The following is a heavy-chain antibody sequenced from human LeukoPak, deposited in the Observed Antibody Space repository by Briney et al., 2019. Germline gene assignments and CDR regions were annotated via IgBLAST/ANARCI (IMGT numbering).Heavy chain of an antibody. Sequence: GGPLRLSCTASGFTFSNAWTSWVRQAPGEGLEWVGRIKSKTDGGTTDFAAPAKGRFTISRDDSKNTLYLQMDSLKTEDTAVYYCTTDWVVPWGQGTLVTVSS. J-gene: IGHJ5*02. CDR1: GFTFSNAW. CDR2: IKSKTDGGTT. V-gene: IGHV3-15*01. CDR3: TTDWVVP.